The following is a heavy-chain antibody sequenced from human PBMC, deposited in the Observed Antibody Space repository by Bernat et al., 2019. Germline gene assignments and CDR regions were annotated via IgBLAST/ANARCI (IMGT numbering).Heavy chain of an antibody. V-gene: IGHV1-69*01. CDR3: ASIVGATSNYYYYGMNV. CDR2: IIPIFGTA. D-gene: IGHD1-26*01. CDR1: EGTFSSYA. Sequence: CKAAEGTFSSYAISWVRQAPGQGLEWMGGIIPIFGTANYAQKFQGRVTITADESTSTADMELSSLRSEDTAMYYCASIVGATSNYYYYGMNVWC. J-gene: IGHJ6*02.